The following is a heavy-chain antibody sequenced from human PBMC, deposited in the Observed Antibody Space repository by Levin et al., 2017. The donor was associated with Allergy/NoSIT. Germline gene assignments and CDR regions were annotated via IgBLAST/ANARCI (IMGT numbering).Heavy chain of an antibody. CDR1: GFTFSSYA. J-gene: IGHJ4*02. V-gene: IGHV3-64D*06. Sequence: GESLKISCSASGFTFSSYAMHWVRQAPGKGLEYVSAISSNGGSTYYADSVKGRFTISRDNSKNTLYLQMSSLRAEDTAVYYCVKEKVAGTFLFDYWGQGTLVTVSS. CDR2: ISSNGGST. D-gene: IGHD6-19*01. CDR3: VKEKVAGTFLFDY.